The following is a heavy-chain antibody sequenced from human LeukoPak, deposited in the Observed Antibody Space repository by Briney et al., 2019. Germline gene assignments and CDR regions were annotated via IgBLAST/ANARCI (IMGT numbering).Heavy chain of an antibody. CDR3: ARAERGTLGYCSGGSCYDPSDAFDI. V-gene: IGHV4-4*07. D-gene: IGHD2-15*01. Sequence: SETLSLTCTVSGGSISSYYWSWIRQPAGKGREWIGRIYSSGSTNYNPSLKSRVTMSVDTSKNQFSLKLSSVTAADTAVYYCARAERGTLGYCSGGSCYDPSDAFDIWGQGAMVTVSS. J-gene: IGHJ3*02. CDR2: IYSSGST. CDR1: GGSISSYY.